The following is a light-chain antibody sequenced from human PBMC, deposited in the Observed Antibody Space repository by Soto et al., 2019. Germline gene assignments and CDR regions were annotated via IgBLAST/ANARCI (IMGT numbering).Light chain of an antibody. CDR1: QSVSSY. V-gene: IGKV3-11*01. J-gene: IGKJ5*01. CDR2: DAS. Sequence: EIVLTQSPATLSLSPGERATLSCRASQSVSSYLAWYQQKPGQAPRLLIYDASNRATGIPARFSDSGSGTDFTLTISSLVPENFAVYYCQQRSNWPTGATFSHGTRLEIK. CDR3: QQRSNWPTGAT.